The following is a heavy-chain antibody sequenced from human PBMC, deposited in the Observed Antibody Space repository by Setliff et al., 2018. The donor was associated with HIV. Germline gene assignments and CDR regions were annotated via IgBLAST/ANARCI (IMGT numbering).Heavy chain of an antibody. Sequence: SETLSLTCAVYGGSFSGHYWSWIRQPPGRGLQWIGEIYHSGATTYNPSLKSRATISVDRSKNQFSLKLTSLTTLDVGLYYCARTRALNASNWNPFDYWGQGTLVTVSS. CDR2: IYHSGAT. J-gene: IGHJ4*02. CDR3: ARTRALNASNWNPFDY. D-gene: IGHD1-20*01. CDR1: GGSFSGHY. V-gene: IGHV4-34*01.